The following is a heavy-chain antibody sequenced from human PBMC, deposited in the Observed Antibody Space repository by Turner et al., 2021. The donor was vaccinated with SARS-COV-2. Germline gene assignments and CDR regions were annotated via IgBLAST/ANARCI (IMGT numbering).Heavy chain of an antibody. CDR3: ARGNSSGWSYYFDY. D-gene: IGHD6-19*01. V-gene: IGHV3-66*01. CDR2: IYSGGST. CDR1: GFTVSSNY. Sequence: EVQLVESGGGLVQPGGSLRLSCAASGFTVSSNYMSWVRQAPGKGLEWVSVIYSGGSTYYADSVKGRFTISRDNSKNTLYLQMNSLRAEDTAVYYCARGNSSGWSYYFDYWGQGTLVTVSS. J-gene: IGHJ4*02.